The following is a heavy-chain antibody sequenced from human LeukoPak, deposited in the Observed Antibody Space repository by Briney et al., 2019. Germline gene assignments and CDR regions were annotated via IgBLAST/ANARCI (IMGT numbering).Heavy chain of an antibody. D-gene: IGHD3-10*01. CDR2: IKQDGGQK. CDR3: ARLGRFLRVDYFDY. Sequence: GGSLRLSCAASGFTFSSYWMTWVRQAPGKGLQWVANIKQDGGQKYFVDSVKGRFTISRDNPRNSLYLQMNSLTADDTAVYYCARLGRFLRVDYFDYWGQGSLVTVSS. CDR1: GFTFSSYW. J-gene: IGHJ4*02. V-gene: IGHV3-7*01.